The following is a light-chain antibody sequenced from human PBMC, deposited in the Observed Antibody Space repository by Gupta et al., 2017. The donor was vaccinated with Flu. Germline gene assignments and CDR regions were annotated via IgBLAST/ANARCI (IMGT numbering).Light chain of an antibody. CDR2: AAS. CDR1: RSVSNY. J-gene: IGKJ5*01. CDR3: QQRSNWPPIT. Sequence: EVLLTQSPATLSLSPGERATLSCKASRSVSNYLAWYQQKPGQAPRLLIYAASHRAPGIPARFSGSGSETDFTLTISSLEPEDFAVYYCQQRSNWPPITFGLGTRLEIK. V-gene: IGKV3-11*01.